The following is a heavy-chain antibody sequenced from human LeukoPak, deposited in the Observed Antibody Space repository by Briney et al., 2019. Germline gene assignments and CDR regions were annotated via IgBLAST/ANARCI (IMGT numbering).Heavy chain of an antibody. CDR1: GGSISSYY. CDR2: IYTSGST. Sequence: SETLSLTCTVSGGSISSYYWSWIRQPAGKGLEWVGRIYTSGSTNYNPSLKSRVTMSEDTSKNQFSLKLSSVTAADTAVYYCARGISSGWYGAFDIWGQGTMVTVSS. J-gene: IGHJ3*02. CDR3: ARGISSGWYGAFDI. D-gene: IGHD6-19*01. V-gene: IGHV4-4*07.